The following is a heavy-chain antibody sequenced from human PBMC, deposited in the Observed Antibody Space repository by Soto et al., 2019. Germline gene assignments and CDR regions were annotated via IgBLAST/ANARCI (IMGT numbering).Heavy chain of an antibody. CDR1: GYTFTSYG. D-gene: IGHD1-1*01. Sequence: ASVKVSCKASGYTFTSYGISWVRQAPGQGLEWMGWISAYNGNTYYAQKLQGRVTMTTDTSTSTAYMVLRSLRTDDTAVYYCARATTEDRSREGGDSFDICRKVTRGTV. V-gene: IGHV1-18*01. CDR3: ARATTEDRSREGGDSFDI. J-gene: IGHJ3*02. CDR2: ISAYNGNT.